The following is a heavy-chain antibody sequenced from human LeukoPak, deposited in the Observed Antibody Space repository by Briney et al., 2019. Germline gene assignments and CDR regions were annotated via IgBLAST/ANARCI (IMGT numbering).Heavy chain of an antibody. CDR2: IYHSGSI. CDR1: GYSISSGFY. V-gene: IGHV4-38-2*01. CDR3: ARHGLSGSGCSQFDY. D-gene: IGHD2-15*01. J-gene: IGHJ4*02. Sequence: PSETLSLTCAVSGYSISSGFYWGWIRQPPGKGLEWIGNIYHSGSIYYNPSLKSRVTISVDTSNNQFSLKLSSVTTADTAVYYCARHGLSGSGCSQFDYWGQGTLVTVSS.